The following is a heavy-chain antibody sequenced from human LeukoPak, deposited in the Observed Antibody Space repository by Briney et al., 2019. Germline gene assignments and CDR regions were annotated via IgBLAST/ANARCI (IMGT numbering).Heavy chain of an antibody. J-gene: IGHJ4*02. D-gene: IGHD6-13*01. CDR2: FVRGST. CDR1: GFTLSSYP. V-gene: IGHV3-23*01. Sequence: GGSLRLSCAASGFTLSSYPMNWVRQAPGKGLEWVSTFVRGSTYYADTVQGRFTISRDSSKNTLYPQMNSLRADDTALYFCTRAAPYGTSWYGKNDYWGQGTLVAVSS. CDR3: TRAAPYGTSWYGKNDY.